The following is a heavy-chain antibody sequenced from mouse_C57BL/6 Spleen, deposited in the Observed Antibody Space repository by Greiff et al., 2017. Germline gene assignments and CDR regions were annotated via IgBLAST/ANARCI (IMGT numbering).Heavy chain of an antibody. D-gene: IGHD3-1*01. CDR2: ISYDGSN. V-gene: IGHV3-6*01. CDR3: ARGETRDWYFDV. Sequence: EVKLMESGPGLVKPSQSLSLTCSVTGYSITSGYYWNWIRQFPGNKLEWMGYISYDGSNNYNPSLKNRISITRDTSKNQFFLKLNSVTTEDTATYYCARGETRDWYFDVWGTGTTVTVSS. CDR1: GYSITSGYY. J-gene: IGHJ1*03.